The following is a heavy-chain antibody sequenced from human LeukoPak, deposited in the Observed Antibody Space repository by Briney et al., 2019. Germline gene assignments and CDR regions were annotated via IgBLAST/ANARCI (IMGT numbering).Heavy chain of an antibody. V-gene: IGHV1-8*02. J-gene: IGHJ4*02. D-gene: IGHD6-13*01. CDR1: GYTFTGYY. Sequence: ASVKVSCKASGYTFTGYYMHWVRQATGQGLEWMGWMNPNSGNTGYAQKFQGRVTMTRNTSISTAYMELSSLRSEDTAVYYCARAVTDSSSWYRGGEYEIDYWGQGTLVTVSS. CDR2: MNPNSGNT. CDR3: ARAVTDSSSWYRGGEYEIDY.